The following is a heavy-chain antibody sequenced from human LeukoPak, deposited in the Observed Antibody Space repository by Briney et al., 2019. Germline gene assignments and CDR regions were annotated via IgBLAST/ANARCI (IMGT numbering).Heavy chain of an antibody. Sequence: SETLSLTCTVSGGSISSGDYYWSWIRQPPGKGLEWIGYIYYSGSTYYNPSLKSRVTKSVDTSKNQFSLKLSSVTAADTAVYYCARGYCGGDCYPLPFDPWGQGTLVTVSS. V-gene: IGHV4-30-4*08. CDR3: ARGYCGGDCYPLPFDP. CDR1: GGSISSGDYY. CDR2: IYYSGST. J-gene: IGHJ5*02. D-gene: IGHD2-21*01.